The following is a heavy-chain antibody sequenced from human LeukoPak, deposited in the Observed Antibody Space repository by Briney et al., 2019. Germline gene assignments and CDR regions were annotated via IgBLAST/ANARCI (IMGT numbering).Heavy chain of an antibody. D-gene: IGHD4-23*01. CDR3: ARSPRLRWPNDY. CDR1: GGTFSSYA. Sequence: SVKVSCKASGGTFSSYAISWVRQAPGQGLEWMGGIIPIFATAKYAQKFQGRVTITADESTSTAYMELSSLRSEDTAVYYCARSPRLRWPNDYWGQGTLVTVSS. J-gene: IGHJ4*02. V-gene: IGHV1-69*13. CDR2: IIPIFATA.